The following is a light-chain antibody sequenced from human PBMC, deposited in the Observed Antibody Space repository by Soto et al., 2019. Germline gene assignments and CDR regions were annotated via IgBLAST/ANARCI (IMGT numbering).Light chain of an antibody. CDR1: SSDVGPYNL. CDR2: EVS. Sequence: QSALSQSASVSGSPGQSITISCTGTSSDVGPYNLVSWYQQHPGKAPKLIIYEVSERPSGVSNRFSGSKSGNTASLTISGLQADDEADYYCCSYAGRNTFVFGLGTKLTVL. CDR3: CSYAGRNTFV. J-gene: IGLJ1*01. V-gene: IGLV2-23*02.